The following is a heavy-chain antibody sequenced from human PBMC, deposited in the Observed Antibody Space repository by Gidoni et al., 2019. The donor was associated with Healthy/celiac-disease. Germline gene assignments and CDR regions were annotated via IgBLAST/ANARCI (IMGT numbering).Heavy chain of an antibody. CDR3: ARAFRDWVAVAGIPPQFDY. CDR1: GYTFTSYD. J-gene: IGHJ4*02. Sequence: QVQLVQPGAEVRKPGASVKVSCKASGYTFTSYDLHWVRQAHGQGLAWMGWMNPNSGNTGNAQKFQGRVTMTRNTSISTAYMELSSLRSEDTAVYYCARAFRDWVAVAGIPPQFDYWGQGTLVTVSS. V-gene: IGHV1-8*01. D-gene: IGHD6-19*01. CDR2: MNPNSGNT.